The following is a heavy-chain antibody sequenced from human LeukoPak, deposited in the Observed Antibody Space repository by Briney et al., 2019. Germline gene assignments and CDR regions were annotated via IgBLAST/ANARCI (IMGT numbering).Heavy chain of an antibody. CDR1: GFTFSSYA. CDR2: ISSNGGST. D-gene: IGHD3-22*01. V-gene: IGHV3-64*01. CDR3: TKAPLEVVITVWFDP. Sequence: GGSLRLSCAASGFTFSSYAMHWVRQAPGKGLEYVSAISSNGGSTYYANSVKGRFTISRDNSKNTLYLQMNSLRAEDTAVYYCTKAPLEVVITVWFDPWGQGTLVTVSS. J-gene: IGHJ5*02.